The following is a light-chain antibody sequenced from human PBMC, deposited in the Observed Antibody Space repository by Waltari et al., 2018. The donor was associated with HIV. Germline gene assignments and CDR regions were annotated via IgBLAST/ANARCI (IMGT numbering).Light chain of an antibody. Sequence: EIVLTQSPDTLSLSPGERATLSCRASQSVNSFLAWYQQKPGRAPRLLIYDTSSRATGIPARFSGSGSGTDVTLTISSLEPEDFAFYYCQQRSNWPITFGPGTKVDIK. J-gene: IGKJ3*01. V-gene: IGKV3-11*01. CDR1: QSVNSF. CDR2: DTS. CDR3: QQRSNWPIT.